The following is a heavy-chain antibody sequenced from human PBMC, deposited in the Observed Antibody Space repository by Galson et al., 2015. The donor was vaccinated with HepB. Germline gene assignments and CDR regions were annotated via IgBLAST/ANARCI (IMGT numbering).Heavy chain of an antibody. D-gene: IGHD3-9*01. CDR1: GFTFSRYA. CDR2: ISSRGGTT. V-gene: IGHV3-23*01. Sequence: SLRLSCAASGFTFSRYAMTWVRQAPGKGLEWVSAISSRGGTTFYADAVKGRFTIARDNSKNTPYLEMNSLRAEDTAVYYCAKDQEAERYFDWVCDHWGQGTLVTVSS. CDR3: AKDQEAERYFDWVCDH. J-gene: IGHJ4*02.